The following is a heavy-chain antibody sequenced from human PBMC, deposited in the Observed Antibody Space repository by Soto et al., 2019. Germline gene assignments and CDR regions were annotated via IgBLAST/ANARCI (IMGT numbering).Heavy chain of an antibody. CDR1: GYKCTNYW. CDR3: AIVTAETAYHYFDF. Sequence: ESLKISFKGSGYKCTNYWLSWVRQTPGKGLEWMGRIDPSDSYINYSPSFRGHVTISIDESISTAHLQWSSLKASDTATYYCAIVTAETAYHYFDFWGQGTLVTVSS. D-gene: IGHD1-1*01. V-gene: IGHV5-10-1*01. J-gene: IGHJ4*02. CDR2: IDPSDSYI.